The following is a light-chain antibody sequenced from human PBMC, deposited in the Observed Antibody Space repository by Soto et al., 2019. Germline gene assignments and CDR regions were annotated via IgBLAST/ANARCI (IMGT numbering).Light chain of an antibody. CDR2: AAS. Sequence: GDRVAVTCRASQDITTWLAWYQKKPGEAPRLLIYAASSLYSGVPTRFSGSGTGTEFTLTISNLQPEDSAIYYCQQVKGFPLTFGGGTKVDNK. CDR1: QDITTW. CDR3: QQVKGFPLT. V-gene: IGKV1-12*01. J-gene: IGKJ4*01.